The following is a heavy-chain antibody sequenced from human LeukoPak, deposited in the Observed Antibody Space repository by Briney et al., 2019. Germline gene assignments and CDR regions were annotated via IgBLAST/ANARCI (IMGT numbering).Heavy chain of an antibody. CDR2: IDYTGSA. D-gene: IGHD6-19*01. CDR1: GGSVSSNSYY. J-gene: IGHJ4*02. V-gene: IGHV4-61*01. Sequence: PSETLSLTCTVSGGSVSSNSYYGSWVRQPPGKGPEGIGFIDYTGSANDNPSPQSRVTIPPHTSKNQFSVRVMSVTAADTAVYYCARIPVAKTFDYWGQGTLVTVSS. CDR3: ARIPVAKTFDY.